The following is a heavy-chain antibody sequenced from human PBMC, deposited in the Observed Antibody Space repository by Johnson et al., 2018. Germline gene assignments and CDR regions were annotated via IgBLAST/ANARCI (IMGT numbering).Heavy chain of an antibody. D-gene: IGHD6-19*01. CDR3: AKDIVAVAVFDGMDV. CDR2: ISYDGSNK. CDR1: GFTFSSYG. J-gene: IGHJ6*02. Sequence: QVQLVQSGGGVVQPGRSLRLSCAASGFTFSSYGMHWVRQAPGKGLEWVAVISYDGSNKYYAESVKGRFTISRDNSKNTLYLQMNSLRAEDTAVYYCAKDIVAVAVFDGMDVWGQGTTVTVSS. V-gene: IGHV3-30*18.